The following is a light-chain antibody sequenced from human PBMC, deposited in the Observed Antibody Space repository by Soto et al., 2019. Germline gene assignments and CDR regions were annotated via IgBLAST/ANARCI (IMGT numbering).Light chain of an antibody. CDR3: ELYARPLCE. CDR2: GAS. V-gene: IGKV3-20*01. Sequence: LKISPCTVSFSRRESTTLSCRVSQSVSSSYFAWYEQNPGQGPRLLMYGASSRANGIPVRFSCSGSGRDLTLNFCILKPEDLVVDSFELYARPLCEFAQRTKVDI. J-gene: IGKJ1*01. CDR1: QSVSSSY.